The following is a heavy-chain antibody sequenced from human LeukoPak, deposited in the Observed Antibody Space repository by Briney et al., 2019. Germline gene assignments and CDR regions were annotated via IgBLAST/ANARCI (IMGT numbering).Heavy chain of an antibody. CDR3: AREGITGTTVVY. D-gene: IGHD1-20*01. Sequence: GASVKVSCKASGYTFTSYYMHWVRQAPGQGLEWMGIINPSGGSTSYAQKFQGRVTMTRDTSTSTVYMELSRLRSEDTAVYYCAREGITGTTVVYWGQGTLVTVSS. CDR1: GYTFTSYY. CDR2: INPSGGST. J-gene: IGHJ4*02. V-gene: IGHV1-46*01.